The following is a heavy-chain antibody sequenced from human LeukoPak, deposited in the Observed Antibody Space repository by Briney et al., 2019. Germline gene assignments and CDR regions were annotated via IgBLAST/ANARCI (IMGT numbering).Heavy chain of an antibody. CDR1: GGSISSSSYY. V-gene: IGHV4-39*01. Sequence: SETLSLTCTVSGGSISSSSYYWGWIRQPPGKGLEWIGSIYYSGSTYYNPSLKSRVTISVDTSKNQFSLKLSSVTAADTAVYYCAGHPQWLVNSYYYYYGMDVWGQGTTVTVSS. CDR3: AGHPQWLVNSYYYYYGMDV. CDR2: IYYSGST. D-gene: IGHD6-19*01. J-gene: IGHJ6*02.